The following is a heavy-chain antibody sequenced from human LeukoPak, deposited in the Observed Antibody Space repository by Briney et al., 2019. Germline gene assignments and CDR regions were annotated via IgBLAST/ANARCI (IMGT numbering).Heavy chain of an antibody. CDR2: IKEDGSER. CDR1: GFTFSRFW. J-gene: IGHJ4*02. CDR3: VRDIGDY. Sequence: GGSLRLSCAASGFTFSRFWMSWVRQAPGKGLEWVANIKEDGSERYYVDSEKGRFTISRDNARNSLYLQMNSLRAEDTAVYYCVRDIGDYWGRGAQVTVSS. V-gene: IGHV3-7*01.